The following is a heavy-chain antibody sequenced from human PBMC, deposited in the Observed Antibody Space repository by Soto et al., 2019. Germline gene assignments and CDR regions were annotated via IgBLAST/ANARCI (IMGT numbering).Heavy chain of an antibody. CDR1: GGSLTGYF. Sequence: QVQLKESGPGLAKPSETLSLTCTVSGGSLTGYFWSWIRQSPGGGLEWLGNIHYSGRTTYNPSLQSGVTISTDAPKNQFSLRLSSLTAADTAVFYCARGGGWLPQYWGQGTLVTVSS. V-gene: IGHV4-59*01. D-gene: IGHD5-12*01. CDR3: ARGGGWLPQY. J-gene: IGHJ4*02. CDR2: IHYSGRT.